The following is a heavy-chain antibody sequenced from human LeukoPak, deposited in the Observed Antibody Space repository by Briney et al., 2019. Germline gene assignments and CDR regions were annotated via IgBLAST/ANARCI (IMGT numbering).Heavy chain of an antibody. V-gene: IGHV1-18*01. CDR2: VSAYNGNT. Sequence: GASVGASCKASGYTFTSYGISWVRQAPGQGLEWMGWVSAYNGNTNYAQKLQGRVTMTTDTSTSTAYMELRSLRSDDTAVYYCARAPMTVYSYGTDWGQGTLVTVSS. J-gene: IGHJ4*02. CDR1: GYTFTSYG. D-gene: IGHD5-18*01. CDR3: ARAPMTVYSYGTD.